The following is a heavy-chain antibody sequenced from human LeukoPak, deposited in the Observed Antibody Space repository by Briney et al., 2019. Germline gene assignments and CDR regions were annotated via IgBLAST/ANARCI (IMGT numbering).Heavy chain of an antibody. Sequence: SETLSLTCTVSGGSISSYYWSWIRQPPGKGLEWIGYIYYSGSTNYNPSLKSRVTISVDTSKNQFSLKLSSVTAADTAVYYCARVPLYDILTGYYPYYFDYWGQGTLVTVSS. J-gene: IGHJ4*02. CDR3: ARVPLYDILTGYYPYYFDY. D-gene: IGHD3-9*01. CDR2: IYYSGST. V-gene: IGHV4-59*01. CDR1: GGSISSYY.